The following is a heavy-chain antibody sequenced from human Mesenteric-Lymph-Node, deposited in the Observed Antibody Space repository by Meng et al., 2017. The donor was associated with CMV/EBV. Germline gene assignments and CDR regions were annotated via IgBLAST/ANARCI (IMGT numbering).Heavy chain of an antibody. J-gene: IGHJ4*02. Sequence: CKASGYTFTSYGISWVRQAPGQGIEWKGWISAYNGNTNYAQKLQGRDTMTTDTSTSTAYMELRSLRSDDTAVYYCARKYSSSSDYWGQGTLVTVSS. CDR3: ARKYSSSSDY. V-gene: IGHV1-18*01. CDR1: GYTFTSYG. CDR2: ISAYNGNT. D-gene: IGHD6-6*01.